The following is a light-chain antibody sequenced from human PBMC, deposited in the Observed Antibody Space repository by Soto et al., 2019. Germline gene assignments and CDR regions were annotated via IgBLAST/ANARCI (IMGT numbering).Light chain of an antibody. CDR3: QQYNKWPLFT. J-gene: IGKJ3*01. V-gene: IGKV3-15*01. CDR1: QSVGSN. CDR2: GAS. Sequence: EILMTQSPATLSVSPGERATLSCRASQSVGSNLAWYQQRPAQAPRLLIYGASTRATGIPARFSGSGSGTEFTLTISSLQSEDFAVYYCQQYNKWPLFTFGPGTRVDF.